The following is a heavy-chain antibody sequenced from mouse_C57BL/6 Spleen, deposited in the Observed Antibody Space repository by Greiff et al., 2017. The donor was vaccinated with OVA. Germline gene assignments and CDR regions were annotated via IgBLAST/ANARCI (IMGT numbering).Heavy chain of an antibody. Sequence: VQLQQPGAELVKPGASVKMSCKASGYTFTSYWITWVKQRPGQGLEWIGDIYPGSGSTNYNEKFKSKATLTVDTSSSTAYMQLSSLTSEDSAVYYCARDSNYSAWFAYWGQGTLVTVSA. CDR3: ARDSNYSAWFAY. CDR1: GYTFTSYW. D-gene: IGHD2-5*01. CDR2: IYPGSGST. V-gene: IGHV1-55*01. J-gene: IGHJ3*01.